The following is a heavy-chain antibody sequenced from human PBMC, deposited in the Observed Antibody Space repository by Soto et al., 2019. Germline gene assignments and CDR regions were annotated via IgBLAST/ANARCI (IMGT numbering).Heavy chain of an antibody. CDR3: ARDQPGYSYGYGLGY. V-gene: IGHV3-21*01. CDR1: GFTFSSYS. CDR2: ISGSSSYI. Sequence: EVQLVESGGGLVKPGGSLRLSCAASGFTFSSYSMNWVRQAPWKGLEWVSSISGSSSYIYYADSVKGRFTISRDNAKNSLYLQMNSLRAEDTAVYYCARDQPGYSYGYGLGYCGQGTLVTVSS. D-gene: IGHD5-18*01. J-gene: IGHJ4*02.